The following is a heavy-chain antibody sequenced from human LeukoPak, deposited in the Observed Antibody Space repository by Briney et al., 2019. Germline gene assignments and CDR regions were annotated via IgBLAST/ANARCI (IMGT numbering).Heavy chain of an antibody. D-gene: IGHD1-26*01. Sequence: GESLKISCEGSGYRFSTYWIGWVRQMPGKGLERMGIIYPDDSDIKYSPSFQGQVTISVDVSINTAYLHWSSLKASDTAMYYCARRKSSANYYVEAFDIWGQGTMVTVSS. CDR2: IYPDDSDI. V-gene: IGHV5-51*01. J-gene: IGHJ3*02. CDR3: ARRKSSANYYVEAFDI. CDR1: GYRFSTYW.